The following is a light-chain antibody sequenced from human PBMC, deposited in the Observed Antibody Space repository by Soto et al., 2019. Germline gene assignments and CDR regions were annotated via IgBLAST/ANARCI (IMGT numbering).Light chain of an antibody. CDR1: KLGEKY. CDR3: QTWDNSTAV. J-gene: IGLJ2*01. Sequence: SYELTQSPSVSVSPGQTANITCSGNKLGEKYASWYQQRPGQSPVLVIYQDRKRPSGIPERFSGSNSGNTATLTISGTQAMDEADYYCQTWDNSTAVFGGGTKLTVL. V-gene: IGLV3-1*01. CDR2: QDR.